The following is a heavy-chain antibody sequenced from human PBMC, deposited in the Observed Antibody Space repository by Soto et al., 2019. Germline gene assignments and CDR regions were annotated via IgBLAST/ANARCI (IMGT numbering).Heavy chain of an antibody. CDR3: ARDRGYNCFDL. V-gene: IGHV3-7*01. CDR1: GFTFSDSW. Sequence: LRLSCAASGFTFSDSWMNWVRQAPGKGLEWVASAVPDGSERYYVDSVRGRFTISRDNTKTSLYLQMNSLRVDDTAIYYCARDRGYNCFDLWGQGTLVTVSS. J-gene: IGHJ5*01. CDR2: AVPDGSER.